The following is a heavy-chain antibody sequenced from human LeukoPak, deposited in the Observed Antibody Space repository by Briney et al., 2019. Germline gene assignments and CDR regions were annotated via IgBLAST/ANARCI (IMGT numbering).Heavy chain of an antibody. Sequence: GGSLRLSCAASGFTFSSYEMNWVRQAPGKGLEWVPYISSSGSTIYYADSVKGRFTISRDNAKNSLYLQMNSLRAEDTAVYYCARVPYYYMDVWGKGTTVTISS. V-gene: IGHV3-48*03. J-gene: IGHJ6*03. CDR3: ARVPYYYMDV. CDR1: GFTFSSYE. CDR2: ISSSGSTI.